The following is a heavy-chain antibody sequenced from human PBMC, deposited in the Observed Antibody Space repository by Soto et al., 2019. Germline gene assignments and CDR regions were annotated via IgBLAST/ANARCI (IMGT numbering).Heavy chain of an antibody. CDR3: ANHMHLGCSSTSCYYYYYMDV. D-gene: IGHD2-2*01. Sequence: EVQLLESGGGLVQPGGSLRLSCAASGFTFSSDAMSWVRQAQGKGLEWVSAISGSGGSTYYADSVKGRFTISRDNSKNTLYLQMNSLRAEDTAVYYCANHMHLGCSSTSCYYYYYMDVWGKGTTVTVSS. CDR2: ISGSGGST. V-gene: IGHV3-23*01. CDR1: GFTFSSDA. J-gene: IGHJ6*03.